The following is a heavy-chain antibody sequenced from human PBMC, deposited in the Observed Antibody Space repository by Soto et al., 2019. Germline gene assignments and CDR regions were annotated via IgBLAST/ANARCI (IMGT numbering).Heavy chain of an antibody. CDR1: GFTFSSND. D-gene: IGHD3-10*01. V-gene: IGHV3-48*01. CDR2: ISSSSSPI. Sequence: GGSLRLSCAAAGFTFSSNDMNWVRQAPGKGLEWVSYISSSSSPIYYADSVRGRFTISRDNAKNSLYLQMNSLRAEDTAVYYCARDPPGLGSYSYDYWGQGTLVT. CDR3: ARDPPGLGSYSYDY. J-gene: IGHJ4*02.